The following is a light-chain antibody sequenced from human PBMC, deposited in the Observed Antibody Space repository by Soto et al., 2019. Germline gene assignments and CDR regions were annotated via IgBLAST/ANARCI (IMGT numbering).Light chain of an antibody. J-gene: IGLJ2*01. CDR3: SSYTSSSTVV. CDR2: DVS. Sequence: QSVLAQPASVSGSPGQSITISCTGTSSDVGGYNYVSWYQQHPCKAPKLMSYDVSNRPSGVSNRFSGSRSGNTASLTISGLQGEDEADYYCSSYTSSSTVVFGGGTKLTVL. CDR1: SSDVGGYNY. V-gene: IGLV2-14*03.